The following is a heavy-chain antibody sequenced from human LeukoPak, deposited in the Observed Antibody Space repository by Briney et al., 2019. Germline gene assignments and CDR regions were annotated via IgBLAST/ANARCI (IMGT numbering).Heavy chain of an antibody. CDR2: ISTYNDDT. CDR1: GYTFTNYG. Sequence: ASVKVSCKASGYTFTNYGINWLRQAPGQGLEWLGWISTYNDDTKYAQKFQGRVTMTRDTSISTAYMELSRLRSDDTAVYYCAREGTMIVVDYWGQGTLVTVSS. D-gene: IGHD3-22*01. J-gene: IGHJ4*02. V-gene: IGHV1-18*01. CDR3: AREGTMIVVDY.